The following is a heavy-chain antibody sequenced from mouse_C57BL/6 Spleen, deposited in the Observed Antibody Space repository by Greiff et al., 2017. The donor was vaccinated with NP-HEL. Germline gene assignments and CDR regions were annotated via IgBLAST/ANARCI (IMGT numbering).Heavy chain of an antibody. CDR1: GYTFTDYY. CDR3: ARGLGHYAMDY. CDR2: INPYNGGT. D-gene: IGHD4-1*01. V-gene: IGHV1-19*01. J-gene: IGHJ4*01. Sequence: EVQLQESGPVLVKPGASVKMSCKASGYTFTDYYMNWVKQSHGKSLEWIGVINPYNGGTSYNQKFKGKATLTVDKSSSTAYMELNSLTSEDSAVYYCARGLGHYAMDYWGQGTSVTVSS.